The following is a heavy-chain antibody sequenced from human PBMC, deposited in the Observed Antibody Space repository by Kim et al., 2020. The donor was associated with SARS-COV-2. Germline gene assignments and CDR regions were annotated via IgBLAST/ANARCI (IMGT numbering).Heavy chain of an antibody. CDR2: ISSSGGTV. V-gene: IGHV3-11*01. J-gene: IGHJ6*01. CDR1: GFTFSDYY. Sequence: GRSLRLSCAASGFTFSDYYMSWIRQAPGKGLEWVSYISSSGGTVNYADSMKGRLTISRANAKTSLFLKMNSLRPEDTAVIYCARVPLARIFGVPIYNYY. D-gene: IGHD3-3*01. CDR3: ARVPLARIFGVPIYNYY.